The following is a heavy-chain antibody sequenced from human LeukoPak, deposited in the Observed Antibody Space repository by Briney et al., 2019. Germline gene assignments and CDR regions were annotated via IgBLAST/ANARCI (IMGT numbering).Heavy chain of an antibody. D-gene: IGHD3-10*01. CDR1: GYTFTSYG. CDR2: ISAYNGNT. J-gene: IGHJ6*02. Sequence: GASVKVSCKASGYTFTSYGISWVRQAPGQGLEWMGWISAYNGNTNYAQKLQGRVTMTTDTSTSTAYMELRSLRSDDTAVYYCARDGSGSYYKSIGMDVWGQGTTVTVSS. V-gene: IGHV1-18*01. CDR3: ARDGSGSYYKSIGMDV.